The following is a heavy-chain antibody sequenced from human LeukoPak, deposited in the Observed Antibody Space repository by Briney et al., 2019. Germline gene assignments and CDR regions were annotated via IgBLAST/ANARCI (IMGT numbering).Heavy chain of an antibody. Sequence: PGRSLRLSCAASGFTFSSYGMHWVRQAPGKGLEWVAVIWYDGSNKYYADSVKGRFTISRDNSKNTLYLQMNSLRAEDTAVYYCARDGAAMGNFGYWGQGTLVAVSS. D-gene: IGHD5-18*01. CDR3: ARDGAAMGNFGY. CDR2: IWYDGSNK. V-gene: IGHV3-33*01. CDR1: GFTFSSYG. J-gene: IGHJ4*02.